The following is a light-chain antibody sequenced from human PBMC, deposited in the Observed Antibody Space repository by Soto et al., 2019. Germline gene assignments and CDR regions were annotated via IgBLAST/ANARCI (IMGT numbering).Light chain of an antibody. V-gene: IGKV3-20*01. Sequence: ELLLTHSPGTLSLSPGERCTLSCRTSQTVRNNYLAWYQQKPGQAPRLLIYDASSRATGIPDRFSGGGSGTDFTLTISRLEPEDFAVYYCQQFSSYPLTFGGGTKVDIK. CDR2: DAS. J-gene: IGKJ4*01. CDR1: QTVRNNY. CDR3: QQFSSYPLT.